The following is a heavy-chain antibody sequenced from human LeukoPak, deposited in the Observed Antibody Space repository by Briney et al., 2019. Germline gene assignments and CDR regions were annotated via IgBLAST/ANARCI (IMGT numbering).Heavy chain of an antibody. CDR1: GASISSGTYY. CDR3: ARGGHDFWSGSPPGAYFDY. V-gene: IGHV4-61*02. J-gene: IGHJ4*02. Sequence: SSETLSLTCTVSGASISSGTYYWSWIRQSAGKGLEWIGRIYTSGSTDYNPSLQSRVTISLDSSKNQFSLKLNSVTAADTAVYFCARGGHDFWSGSPPGAYFDYWGQGTLVTVSS. D-gene: IGHD3-3*01. CDR2: IYTSGST.